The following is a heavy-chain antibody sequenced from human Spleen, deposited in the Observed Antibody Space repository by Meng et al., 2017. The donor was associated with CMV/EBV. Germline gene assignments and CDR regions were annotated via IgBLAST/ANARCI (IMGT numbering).Heavy chain of an antibody. CDR1: GFTFSDYA. CDR3: AKGLFLTGTNAFDI. CDR2: ISGSGGNT. D-gene: IGHD1-7*01. V-gene: IGHV3-23*01. Sequence: GESLKISCAASGFTFSDYALSWVRRSPGKGLEWVSAISGSGGNTYYADSVKGRFTISRDNSKNTLYLQMNSLRGDDTAVYYCAKGLFLTGTNAFDIWGQGTMVTVSS. J-gene: IGHJ3*02.